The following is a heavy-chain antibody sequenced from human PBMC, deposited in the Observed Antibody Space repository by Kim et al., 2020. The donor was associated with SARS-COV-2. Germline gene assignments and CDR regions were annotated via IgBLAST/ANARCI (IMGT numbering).Heavy chain of an antibody. J-gene: IGHJ5*02. CDR3: AREPSAEST. Sequence: GGSLRLSCAASGFTVGTDWMTWVRQAPGKGPEWVANINTDGSQRNYVDSVRGRFSISIDFAKNSLFLQMNSLRVEDTAVYYCAREPSAESTWGQGTLVTVSS. V-gene: IGHV3-7*03. CDR2: INTDGSQR. CDR1: GFTVGTDW.